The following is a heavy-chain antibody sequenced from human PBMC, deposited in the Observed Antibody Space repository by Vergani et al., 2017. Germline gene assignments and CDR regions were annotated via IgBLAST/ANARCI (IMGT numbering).Heavy chain of an antibody. V-gene: IGHV5-51*03. J-gene: IGHJ3*02. CDR2: IYPGDSDT. Sequence: EVQLVQSGAEVKKPGESLKISCKGSGYSFTSYWIVWVRQMPGQGLEWMGIIYPGDSDTRYSLSFQGQVTIASDKSISTAYMQWSSLKASDTAMYYCARPRDGYKADAFDIWGQGTMVTVSS. D-gene: IGHD5-24*01. CDR3: ARPRDGYKADAFDI. CDR1: GYSFTSYW.